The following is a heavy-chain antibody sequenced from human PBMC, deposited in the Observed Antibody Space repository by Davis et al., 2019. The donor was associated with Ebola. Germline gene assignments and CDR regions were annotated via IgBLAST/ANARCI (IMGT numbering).Heavy chain of an antibody. D-gene: IGHD2-15*01. Sequence: GESLKISCAASGFTFSHYWMHWVRQAPGKGLVWVSRIYSDGTTINYADSVKGRFTISRDNAKNTLYLQMNSLRAEDTAVYYCARGYEDIVVVVAATAAFDIWGQGTMVTVSS. CDR2: IYSDGTTI. V-gene: IGHV3-74*01. J-gene: IGHJ3*02. CDR3: ARGYEDIVVVVAATAAFDI. CDR1: GFTFSHYW.